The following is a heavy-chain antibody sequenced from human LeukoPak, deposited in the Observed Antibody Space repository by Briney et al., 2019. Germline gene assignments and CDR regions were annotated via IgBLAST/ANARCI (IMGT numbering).Heavy chain of an antibody. V-gene: IGHV1-18*01. J-gene: IGHJ4*02. CDR3: AREMTYYDSSGYYYAQYYFDY. CDR2: ISAYSGNT. D-gene: IGHD3-22*01. Sequence: ASVKVSCKASGYTFTSYGISWVRQAPGQGLEWMGWISAYSGNTNYAQKLQGRVTMTTDTSTSTAYMELRSLRSDDTAVYYCAREMTYYDSSGYYYAQYYFDYWGQGTLVTVSS. CDR1: GYTFTSYG.